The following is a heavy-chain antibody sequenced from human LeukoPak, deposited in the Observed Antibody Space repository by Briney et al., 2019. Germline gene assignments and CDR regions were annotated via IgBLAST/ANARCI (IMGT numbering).Heavy chain of an antibody. CDR2: ISVYNGYT. CDR1: GYTFSTYG. D-gene: IGHD3-22*01. V-gene: IGHV1-18*01. CDR3: ARPHNYDSSGYQDDAFDI. J-gene: IGHJ3*02. Sequence: ASVKVSCKASGYTFSTYGISWVRQAPGQGLERMGWISVYNGYTNYAQKVQGRVAMTTDTSTATAYMELRSLRSDDTAVYYCARPHNYDSSGYQDDAFDIWGRGTMVTVSS.